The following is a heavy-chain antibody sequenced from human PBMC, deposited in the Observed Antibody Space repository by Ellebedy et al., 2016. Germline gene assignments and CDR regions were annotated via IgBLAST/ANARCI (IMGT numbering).Heavy chain of an antibody. J-gene: IGHJ6*02. V-gene: IGHV4-39*07. CDR1: GGSISSSSYY. CDR3: GVAGLNYYYYGMDV. CDR2: IYYSGST. D-gene: IGHD6-19*01. Sequence: SETLSLXCTVSGGSISSSSYYWGWIRQPPGKGLEWIGSIYYSGSTYYNPSLKSRVTISVDTSKNQFSLKLSSVTAADTAVYYCGVAGLNYYYYGMDVWGQGTTVTVSS.